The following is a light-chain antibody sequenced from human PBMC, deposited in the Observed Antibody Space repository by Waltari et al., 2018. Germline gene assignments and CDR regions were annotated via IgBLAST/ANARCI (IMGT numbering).Light chain of an antibody. CDR3: QHYVSLPVT. Sequence: EIVLTQSPGTLSLSPGERATLSCRASQSVSRALAWYQQNPGQAPRLLIYGASNRATGIPDRFSGSESGTDFSLIISRLEPEDVAVYYCQHYVSLPVTFGQGTKVEIK. V-gene: IGKV3-20*01. J-gene: IGKJ1*01. CDR2: GAS. CDR1: QSVSRA.